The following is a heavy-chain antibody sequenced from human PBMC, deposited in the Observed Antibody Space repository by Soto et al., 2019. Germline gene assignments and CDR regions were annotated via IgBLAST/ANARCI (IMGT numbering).Heavy chain of an antibody. J-gene: IGHJ4*02. Sequence: ASVKVSCKASGGTFSSYAISWVLQAPGQGLEWMGGIIPIFGTANYAQKCQGRVTITADESTSTAYMELSSLRSEDTAVYYCAIPAAGDKFDYWGQGTLVTVSS. CDR1: GGTFSSYA. CDR2: IIPIFGTA. D-gene: IGHD6-13*01. V-gene: IGHV1-69*13. CDR3: AIPAAGDKFDY.